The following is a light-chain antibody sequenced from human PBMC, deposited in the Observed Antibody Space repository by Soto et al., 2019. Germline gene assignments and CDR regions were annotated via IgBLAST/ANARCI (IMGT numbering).Light chain of an antibody. V-gene: IGLV2-14*01. CDR3: SSYSISTAYL. J-gene: IGLJ1*01. Sequence: QSALTQPASVSGSPGQSITISCTGTSSDVGGYDYVSWYQLHPGKAPKLMVFEVSNRPSGVSYRFSGSKSGNTAFLTISGLQAEDEADYFCSSYSISTAYLFGTGTKLTVL. CDR2: EVS. CDR1: SSDVGGYDY.